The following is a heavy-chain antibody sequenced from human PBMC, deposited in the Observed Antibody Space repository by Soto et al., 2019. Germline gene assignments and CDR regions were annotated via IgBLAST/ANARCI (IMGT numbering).Heavy chain of an antibody. CDR2: ISYDGSNK. V-gene: IGHV3-30*18. J-gene: IGHJ4*02. CDR3: AKERVGSSWLGGGFDY. Sequence: QVQLVESGGGVVQPGRSLRLSCAASGFTFSSYGMHWVRQAPGKGLEWVAVISYDGSNKYYADSVKGRFTISRDNSKNTLYLQMNSLRAEDTAVYYCAKERVGSSWLGGGFDYWGQGTLVTVSS. D-gene: IGHD6-13*01. CDR1: GFTFSSYG.